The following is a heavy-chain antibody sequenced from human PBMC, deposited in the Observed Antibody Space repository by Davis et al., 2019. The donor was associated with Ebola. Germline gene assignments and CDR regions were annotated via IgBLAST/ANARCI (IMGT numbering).Heavy chain of an antibody. J-gene: IGHJ5*02. D-gene: IGHD3-9*01. CDR2: INAGNGNT. V-gene: IGHV1-3*01. CDR3: ARFAEYYDILTGSEWFDP. Sequence: AASVKVSCKASGYTFTSYAMHWVRQAPGQRLEWMGWINAGNGNTKYSQKFQGRVTMTRDTSTSTVYMELSSLRSEDTAVYYCARFAEYYDILTGSEWFDPWGQGTLVTVSS. CDR1: GYTFTSYA.